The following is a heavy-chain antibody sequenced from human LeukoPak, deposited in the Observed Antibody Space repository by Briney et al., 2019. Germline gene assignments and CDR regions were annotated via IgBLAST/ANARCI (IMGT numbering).Heavy chain of an antibody. D-gene: IGHD3-10*01. Sequence: PSETLSLTCTVSGGSISSYYWSWIRQPPGKGLEWIGYIYYSGSTNYNPSLKSRVTMSVDTSKNQFSLKLSSVTAADTAVYYCARDAYYGSGSYYDYWGQGTLVTVSS. CDR1: GGSISSYY. V-gene: IGHV4-59*12. J-gene: IGHJ4*02. CDR2: IYYSGST. CDR3: ARDAYYGSGSYYDY.